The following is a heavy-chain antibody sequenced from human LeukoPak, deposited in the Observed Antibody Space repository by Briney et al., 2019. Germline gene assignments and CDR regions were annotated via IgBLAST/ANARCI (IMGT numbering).Heavy chain of an antibody. CDR3: ARERGSSWYGDYYYYYMDV. Sequence: SETLSLTCTVSGGSISSYYWSWVRQPAGKGLEWIGRIYTSGSTNYNPSLKSRVTMSVDTSKNQFSLKLSSVTAADTAVYYCARERGSSWYGDYYYYYMDVWGKGTTVTVSS. D-gene: IGHD6-13*01. CDR2: IYTSGST. V-gene: IGHV4-4*07. J-gene: IGHJ6*03. CDR1: GGSISSYY.